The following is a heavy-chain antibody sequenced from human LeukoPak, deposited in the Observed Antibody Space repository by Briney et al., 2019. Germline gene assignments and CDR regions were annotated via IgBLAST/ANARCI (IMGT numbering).Heavy chain of an antibody. V-gene: IGHV1-8*01. CDR2: MNPNSGNT. J-gene: IGHJ4*02. D-gene: IGHD5-18*01. CDR3: AREQQQLWYPTVDC. Sequence: ASVKVSCKDSGYTYTSYVINWVRQATGQGLEWMGWMNPNSGNTGYAQKFQGRVTMTRNTSISTAYMELSSLRSEDTAVYYCAREQQQLWYPTVDCWGQGTLVTVSS. CDR1: GYTYTSYV.